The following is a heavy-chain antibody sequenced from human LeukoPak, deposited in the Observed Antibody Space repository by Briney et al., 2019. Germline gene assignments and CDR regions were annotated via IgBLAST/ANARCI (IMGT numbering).Heavy chain of an antibody. CDR3: ERIMITVTTSDY. D-gene: IGHD4-17*01. CDR2: ISSSGTTI. CDR1: GFTFSSYE. J-gene: IGHJ4*02. V-gene: IGHV3-48*03. Sequence: GGSLRLSCAASGFTFSSYEMNWVRQAPGKGLEWLSYISSSGTTIKYADSVKGRFTISRDNAKNSLYLQVNSLRDEDTAVYYCERIMITVTTSDYWGQGTLVSVSS.